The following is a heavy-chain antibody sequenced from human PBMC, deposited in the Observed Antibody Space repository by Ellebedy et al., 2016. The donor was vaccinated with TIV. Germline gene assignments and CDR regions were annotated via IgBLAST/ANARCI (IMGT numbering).Heavy chain of an antibody. J-gene: IGHJ6*02. CDR3: AVQGGVVPAGPGGYGMDV. CDR2: ISGSGGST. D-gene: IGHD2-2*01. V-gene: IGHV3-23*01. CDR1: GFTFSSYA. Sequence: PGGSLRLSCAASGFTFSSYAMSWVRQAPGKGLEWVSAISGSGGSTYYADSVKGRFTISRDNSKNTLYLQMNSLRAEDTAVYYCAVQGGVVPAGPGGYGMDVWGQGTTVTVSS.